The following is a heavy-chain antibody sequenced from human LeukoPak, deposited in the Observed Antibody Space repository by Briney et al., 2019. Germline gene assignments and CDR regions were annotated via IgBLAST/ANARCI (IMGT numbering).Heavy chain of an antibody. D-gene: IGHD5-12*01. CDR2: INHSGST. CDR3: ARVSRYSGYPGDY. V-gene: IGHV4-39*07. Sequence: SETLSLTCTVSGGSISSSSYYWGWIRQPPGKGLEWIGEINHSGSTNYNPSLKSRVTISVDTSKNQFSLKLSSVTAADTAVYYCARVSRYSGYPGDYWGQGTLVTVSS. J-gene: IGHJ4*02. CDR1: GGSISSSSYY.